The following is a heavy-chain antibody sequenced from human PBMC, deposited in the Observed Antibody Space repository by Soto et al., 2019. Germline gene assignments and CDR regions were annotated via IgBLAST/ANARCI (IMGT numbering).Heavy chain of an antibody. J-gene: IGHJ6*02. CDR3: AKDAVSGSRRVPFNYYGMDV. Sequence: QVQLVESGGGVVQHGRSLRLSCAASGFSFSIYGMHWVRQAPGKGLQWVAAISYDGSERYYADSVKGRFTISRDNSNNTLYLQMNSLRAEDTAVYYCAKDAVSGSRRVPFNYYGMDVWGQGTTVTVSS. CDR1: GFSFSIYG. CDR2: ISYDGSER. D-gene: IGHD3-10*01. V-gene: IGHV3-30*18.